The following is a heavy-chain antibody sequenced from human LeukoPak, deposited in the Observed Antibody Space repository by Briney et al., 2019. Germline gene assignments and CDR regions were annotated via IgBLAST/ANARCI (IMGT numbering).Heavy chain of an antibody. CDR3: ASGDNDPLFDY. J-gene: IGHJ4*02. V-gene: IGHV4-31*03. CDR2: VYYSGST. D-gene: IGHD1-1*01. Sequence: SETLSLTCTVSGGSISSGGYYWSWIRQHPGKGLEWIGSVYYSGSTNYSPSLQGRVIISLDTSRNQFSLKLSSVTAADTAVYYCASGDNDPLFDYWDQGALVTVSS. CDR1: GGSISSGGYY.